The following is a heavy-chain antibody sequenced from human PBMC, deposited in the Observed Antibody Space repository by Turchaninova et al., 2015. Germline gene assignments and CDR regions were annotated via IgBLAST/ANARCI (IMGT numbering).Heavy chain of an antibody. CDR2: ISSTGTTI. D-gene: IGHD1-14*01. J-gene: IGHJ5*02. CDR3: ARDRARTTPGWFDP. CDR1: GFTFPGSE. V-gene: IGHV3-48*03. Sequence: GGSLTLSCAASGFTFPGSEMNWVRQPPGKGLEWVSYISSTGTTIDYADSVKGRFTISRDDAKSSLYLQMNSLRAEDTAIYYCARDRARTTPGWFDPWCQGTLVTVSS.